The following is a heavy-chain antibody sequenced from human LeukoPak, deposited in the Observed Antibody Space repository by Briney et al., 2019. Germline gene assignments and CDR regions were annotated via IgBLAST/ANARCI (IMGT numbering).Heavy chain of an antibody. CDR1: GGSISSYY. J-gene: IGHJ4*02. V-gene: IGHV4-4*07. CDR2: IYTSGST. Sequence: SETLSLTCTVSGGSISSYYWSWIRQPAGKVLEWIGRIYTSGSTNYNPSLKSRVTMSVDTSKNQFSLKLSSVTAADTAVYYCARVAYYDSSGFFDYWGQGTLVTVSS. CDR3: ARVAYYDSSGFFDY. D-gene: IGHD3-22*01.